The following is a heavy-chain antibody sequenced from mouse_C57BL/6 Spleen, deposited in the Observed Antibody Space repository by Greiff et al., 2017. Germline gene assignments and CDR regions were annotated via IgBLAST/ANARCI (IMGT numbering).Heavy chain of an antibody. CDR1: GYTFTSYW. Sequence: VQLQQPGAELVRPGSSVKLSCKASGYTFTSYWMDWVKQRPGQGLEWIGNIYPSDSETHYNQKFKDKATLTVDKSSSTAYMQLSSLTSDDSAVYYCAKSAGAFDYWGQGTTLTVSS. J-gene: IGHJ2*01. D-gene: IGHD3-1*01. V-gene: IGHV1-61*01. CDR2: IYPSDSET. CDR3: AKSAGAFDY.